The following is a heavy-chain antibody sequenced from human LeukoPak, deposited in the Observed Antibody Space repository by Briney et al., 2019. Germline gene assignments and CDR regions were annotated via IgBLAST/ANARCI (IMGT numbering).Heavy chain of an antibody. J-gene: IGHJ4*02. Sequence: ASVTVSCKASGYTFTGYYMHWVRQAPGQGLEWMGWINPNSGGTNYAQKFQGRVTMTRDTSISTAYMELSRLRSDDTAVYYCARDLGNGYLQRSFDYWGQGTLVTVSS. CDR2: INPNSGGT. CDR3: ARDLGNGYLQRSFDY. V-gene: IGHV1-2*02. CDR1: GYTFTGYY. D-gene: IGHD5-24*01.